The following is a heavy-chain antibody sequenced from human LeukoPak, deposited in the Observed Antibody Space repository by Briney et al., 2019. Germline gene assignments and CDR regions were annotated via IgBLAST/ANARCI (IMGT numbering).Heavy chain of an antibody. V-gene: IGHV3-15*01. D-gene: IGHD2/OR15-2a*01. J-gene: IGHJ4*02. CDR3: STDSLVSNY. CDR2: IKSKTNGETT. CDR1: GFTFSNAW. Sequence: GGSLRLSCAVSGFTFSNAWVSWVRQAPGKGLEWVGRIKSKTNGETTDYAAPVKGRFTISRDDSKNTLYLQMNSLKTEDTAVYYCSTDSLVSNYWGQGTLVTVSS.